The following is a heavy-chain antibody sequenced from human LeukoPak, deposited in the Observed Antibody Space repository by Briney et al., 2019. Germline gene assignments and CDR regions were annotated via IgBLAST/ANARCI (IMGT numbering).Heavy chain of an antibody. Sequence: GGSLRLACAASGFTFSSYWMGWVRQAPGEWLVWVSRINRDGSSTSYADSVEGRFTISRDNANNTLYLPTHSLRAEDTAVYYCARARNWTYFAYWGQGTLVTVSS. V-gene: IGHV3-74*01. CDR2: INRDGSST. D-gene: IGHD1-20*01. CDR1: GFTFSSYW. CDR3: ARARNWTYFAY. J-gene: IGHJ4*02.